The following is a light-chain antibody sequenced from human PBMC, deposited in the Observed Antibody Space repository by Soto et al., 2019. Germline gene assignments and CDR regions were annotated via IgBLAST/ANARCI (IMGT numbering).Light chain of an antibody. CDR1: KNVTNY. Sequence: VSAQTPAPRSLSSGGRGTLSCRDRKNVTNYLAWYQQKPGQAPPHLVYDVSTRATGTPARFSSGRSGTNYTPTTSNREPADYAVSYCQQRSDWPWTFGQGTKVDIK. CDR2: DVS. J-gene: IGKJ1*01. V-gene: IGKV3-11*01. CDR3: QQRSDWPWT.